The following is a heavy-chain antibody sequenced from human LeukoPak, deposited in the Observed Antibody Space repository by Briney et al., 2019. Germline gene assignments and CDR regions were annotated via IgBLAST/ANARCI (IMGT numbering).Heavy chain of an antibody. Sequence: SETLSLTCSVSGASSSGYYYNWIRQPPGKGLEWIGYVYYSGITNFNPSLKSRVTMSVDTSKNQFSLNMRSVTAADTAVYYCARVLLSSGYSTWGQGTLVTVSS. CDR1: GASSSGYY. D-gene: IGHD3-22*01. CDR3: ARVLLSSGYST. V-gene: IGHV4-59*01. J-gene: IGHJ5*02. CDR2: VYYSGIT.